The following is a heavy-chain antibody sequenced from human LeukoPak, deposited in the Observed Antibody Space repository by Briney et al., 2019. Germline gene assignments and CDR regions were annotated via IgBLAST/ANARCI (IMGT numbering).Heavy chain of an antibody. Sequence: PSDTLSLTRTVSGGSISSYDCSWVRQPPGQGLEWMGYIYYRGSNNYNPSLKSRVTISVDTSKNQFSLKLSSVIAADTAVYYCARTGGLAFDYWGQGTLVTVSS. CDR1: GGSISSYD. V-gene: IGHV4-59*08. J-gene: IGHJ4*02. CDR3: ARTGGLAFDY. CDR2: IYYRGSN.